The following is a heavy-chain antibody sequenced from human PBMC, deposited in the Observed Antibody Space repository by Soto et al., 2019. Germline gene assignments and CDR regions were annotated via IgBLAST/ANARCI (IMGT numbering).Heavy chain of an antibody. CDR2: INHSGST. D-gene: IGHD6-13*01. CDR1: GGSFSGYY. CDR3: ARRTGYSRRWYFQH. V-gene: IGHV4-34*01. Sequence: ASETLSLTCAVYGGSFSGYYWSWIRQPPGKGLEWIGEINHSGSTNYNPSLKSRVTISVDTSKNQFSLKLSSVTAADTAVYYCARRTGYSRRWYFQHWGQGTLVTVSS. J-gene: IGHJ1*01.